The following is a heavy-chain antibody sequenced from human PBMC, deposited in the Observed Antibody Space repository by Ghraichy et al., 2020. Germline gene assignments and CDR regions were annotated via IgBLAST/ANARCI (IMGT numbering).Heavy chain of an antibody. CDR2: IIPSDATK. D-gene: IGHD2-15*01. J-gene: IGHJ3*01. Sequence: ASVKVSCKASGYNFPPYYIHWVRQAPGRGLEWIGIIIPSDATKTYAQKFQGRVTMTRDTSTSTVYMELSSLRSDDTAVYFCARGGVDHALDFWGQGTMVTVSS. CDR1: GYNFPPYY. CDR3: ARGGVDHALDF. V-gene: IGHV1-46*01.